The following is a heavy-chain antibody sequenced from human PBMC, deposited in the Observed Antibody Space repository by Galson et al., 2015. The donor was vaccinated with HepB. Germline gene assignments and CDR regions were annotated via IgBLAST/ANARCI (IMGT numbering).Heavy chain of an antibody. Sequence: SLRLSCAASGFTFASHAMSWVRQAPGKGLEWVSGISGSGGTTYYADSVKGRFAISRDNSKHTLYLQMNSLRAEDTAVYYCAKEHQAVPAANKDWFDPWGQGTPVTVSS. D-gene: IGHD2-2*01. CDR2: ISGSGGTT. CDR1: GFTFASHA. J-gene: IGHJ5*02. CDR3: AKEHQAVPAANKDWFDP. V-gene: IGHV3-23*01.